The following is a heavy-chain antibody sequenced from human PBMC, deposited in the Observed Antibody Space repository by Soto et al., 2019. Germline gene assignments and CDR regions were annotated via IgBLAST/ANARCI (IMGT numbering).Heavy chain of an antibody. CDR3: ASIWSGYYMGDKWFEP. CDR1: GGSLSGHY. D-gene: IGHD3-3*01. J-gene: IGHJ5*02. CDR2: INHSGNT. V-gene: IGHV4-34*01. Sequence: QVQLQQWGAGLLKPSETLSLTCSVYGGSLSGHYWSWIRQSPGKGLEWLGKINHSGNTNYNPSLKCRVPIAVGTSKNQFSLRLTSVTAADTAVYYCASIWSGYYMGDKWFEPWGQGSLVMVS.